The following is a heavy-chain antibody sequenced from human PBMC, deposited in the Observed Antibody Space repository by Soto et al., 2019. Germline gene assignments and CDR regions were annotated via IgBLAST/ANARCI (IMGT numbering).Heavy chain of an antibody. J-gene: IGHJ4*02. V-gene: IGHV4-59*01. CDR3: ARGVDRQWADY. Sequence: SETLSLTCTVSGGSISSYYWSWIRQPPGKGLEWIGYIYYSGSTNYNPSLKSRVTISVDTSKNPFSLNLRSVTAADTAMYYCARGVDRQWADYWGQGTLVTVSS. D-gene: IGHD6-19*01. CDR2: IYYSGST. CDR1: GGSISSYY.